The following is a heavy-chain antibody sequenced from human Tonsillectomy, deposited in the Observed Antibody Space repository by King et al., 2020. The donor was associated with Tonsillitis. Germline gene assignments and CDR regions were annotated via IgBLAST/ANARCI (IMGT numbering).Heavy chain of an antibody. CDR3: ARHVTIFVLAVGHYSDMDV. D-gene: IGHD3-3*01. V-gene: IGHV4-39*01. CDR1: GGSISSGTYY. Sequence: MQLQESGPGLVKPSETLSLTCTVSGGSISSGTYYWGWIRQPPGKGLEWIGNIFYTGSSTYYNPSLKSRVTILVDTSKNQFSLKLSSVTAADKAVYYCARHVTIFVLAVGHYSDMDVWGKGTTVTVPS. J-gene: IGHJ6*03. CDR2: IFYTGSST.